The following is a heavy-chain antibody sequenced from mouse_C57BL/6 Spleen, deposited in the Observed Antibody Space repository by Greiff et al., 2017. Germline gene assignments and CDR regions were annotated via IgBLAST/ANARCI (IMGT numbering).Heavy chain of an antibody. D-gene: IGHD2-2*01. CDR2: ISSGGDYI. CDR1: GFTFSSYA. CDR3: TREGVNRVFAY. J-gene: IGHJ3*01. V-gene: IGHV5-9-1*02. Sequence: EVKLVESGEGLVKPGGSLKLSCAASGFTFSSYAMSWVRQTPEKRLEWVAYISSGGDYIYYADTVKGRFTISRDNARNTLYLQMSSLKSEDTALYYCTREGVNRVFAYWGQGTLVTVSA.